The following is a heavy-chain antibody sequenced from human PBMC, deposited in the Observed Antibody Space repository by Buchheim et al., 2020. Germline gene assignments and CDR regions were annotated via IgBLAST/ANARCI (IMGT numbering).Heavy chain of an antibody. CDR2: INHSGST. CDR1: GGSFSDYY. Sequence: QVQLQQWGAGLLKPSETLSLTCAVFGGSFSDYYWSWIRQPPGKGLEWIGDINHSGSTNYSPSLKSRVTISEDTSKNQFSLKLSSMTAADTAVYYCARGPTIAAESTFYFDYWGQGTL. J-gene: IGHJ4*02. V-gene: IGHV4-34*01. CDR3: ARGPTIAAESTFYFDY. D-gene: IGHD6-13*01.